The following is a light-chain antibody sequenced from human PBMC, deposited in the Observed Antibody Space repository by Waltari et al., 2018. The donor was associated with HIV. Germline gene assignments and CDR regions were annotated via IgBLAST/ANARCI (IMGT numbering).Light chain of an antibody. CDR1: SSDVCRYNC. CDR2: EVS. V-gene: IGLV2-18*02. J-gene: IGLJ3*02. CDR3: SSYTTTSTLWV. Sequence: QSALTQPPSVSGSPGQSVTISCTGTSSDVCRYNCVSWYQQLPGTAPKLFIHEVSNRPSGVPDRFSGSKSGNTASLTISGLQADDEADYYCSSYTTTSTLWVFGGGTKLTVL.